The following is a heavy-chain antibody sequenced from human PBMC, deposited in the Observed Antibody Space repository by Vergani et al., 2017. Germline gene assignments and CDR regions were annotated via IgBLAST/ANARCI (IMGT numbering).Heavy chain of an antibody. Sequence: QVQLVQSGAEVKKSGASVKVSCKASGYTFTDYYMHWVRQAPGQGLEWMGWINPKSGGTNYAQKFQGRVTITADTSTSTAYMELTSLRSQDTAVYYCARDPRGYGGDPEDYYYGMDVWGQGTTVTVSS. D-gene: IGHD2-21*02. V-gene: IGHV1-2*02. J-gene: IGHJ6*02. CDR2: INPKSGGT. CDR3: ARDPRGYGGDPEDYYYGMDV. CDR1: GYTFTDYY.